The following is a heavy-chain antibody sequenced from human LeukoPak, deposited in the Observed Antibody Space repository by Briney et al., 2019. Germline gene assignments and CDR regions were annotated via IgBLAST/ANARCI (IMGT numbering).Heavy chain of an antibody. D-gene: IGHD3-10*01. CDR1: GYSISSGYY. CDR2: IYYSGST. V-gene: IGHV4-38-2*02. Sequence: SETLSLTCTASGYSISSGYYWGWIRQPPGKGLEWIGSIYYSGSTYYNPSLKSRVTMSVDTSKNQFSLKLSSVTAADTAVYYCAKSGGSGHLDYWGQGTLVTVSS. CDR3: AKSGGSGHLDY. J-gene: IGHJ4*02.